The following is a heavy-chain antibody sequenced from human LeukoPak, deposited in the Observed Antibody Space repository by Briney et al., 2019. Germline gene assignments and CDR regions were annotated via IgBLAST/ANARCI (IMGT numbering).Heavy chain of an antibody. D-gene: IGHD5-24*01. J-gene: IGHJ4*02. Sequence: PSETLSLTCTVSGGSINNNLWSWIRQPPGKGLEWIGYIYYTGGTDYNPSLKSRVTISVDTSKNQFSLKLSSVTAADTAVYYCAKHRDGDFYDYWGQGILVTVSS. CDR2: IYYTGGT. CDR1: GGSINNNL. V-gene: IGHV4-59*08. CDR3: AKHRDGDFYDY.